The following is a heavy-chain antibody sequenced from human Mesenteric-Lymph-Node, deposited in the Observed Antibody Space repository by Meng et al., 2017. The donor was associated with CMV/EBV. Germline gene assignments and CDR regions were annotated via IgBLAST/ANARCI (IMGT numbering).Heavy chain of an antibody. CDR3: ARDRRWELGWFDP. D-gene: IGHD1-26*01. V-gene: IGHV4-38-2*02. Sequence: SETLSLTCTVSGYSISSGYYWGWIRQPPGKGLEWIGSIYHSESTYYNPSLKSRVTISVDTSKNQFSLKLSSVTAADTAVYYCARDRRWELGWFDPWGQGTLVTVSS. J-gene: IGHJ5*02. CDR1: GYSISSGYY. CDR2: IYHSEST.